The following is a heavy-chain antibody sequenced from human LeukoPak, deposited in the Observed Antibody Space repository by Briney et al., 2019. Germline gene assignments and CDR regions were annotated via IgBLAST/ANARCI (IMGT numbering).Heavy chain of an antibody. V-gene: IGHV3-11*01. CDR1: GFTFSDYY. D-gene: IGHD3-22*01. J-gene: IGHJ4*02. Sequence: KPGGSLRLSCAASGFTFSDYYMSWIRQAPGKGLEWVSYISSSGGTISYADSVKGRFSISRDNAKKSLYLQMNSLRAEDTAVYYCARGPVSSSGFFDYWGQGTLVTVSS. CDR2: ISSSGGTI. CDR3: ARGPVSSSGFFDY.